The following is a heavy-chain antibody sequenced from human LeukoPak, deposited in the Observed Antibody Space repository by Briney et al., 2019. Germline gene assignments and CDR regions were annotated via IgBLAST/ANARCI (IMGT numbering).Heavy chain of an antibody. CDR1: GFTFGSYG. J-gene: IGHJ4*02. Sequence: GRSLRLSCAASGFTFGSYGMHWVRQAPGKGLEWVAVIWYDGSNKYYADSVKGRFTISRDNSKNTLYLQMNSLRAEDTAVYYCAREWRGKVGATYFDYWGQGTLVTVSS. CDR2: IWYDGSNK. V-gene: IGHV3-33*01. D-gene: IGHD1-26*01. CDR3: AREWRGKVGATYFDY.